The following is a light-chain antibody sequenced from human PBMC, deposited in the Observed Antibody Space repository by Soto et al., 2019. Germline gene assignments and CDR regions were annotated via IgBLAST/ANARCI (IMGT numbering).Light chain of an antibody. CDR2: DAF. J-gene: IGKJ4*01. V-gene: IGKV3-11*01. Sequence: EIVLTQSPATLSLSPGGRATLSCRASQSVTTYLAWYQQKPGQAPRLLIYDAFYRATGIPDRFSGSGSGTDFTLTISSLEPEDFAVYYCQHRAHWQLTFGGGTKVEVK. CDR1: QSVTTY. CDR3: QHRAHWQLT.